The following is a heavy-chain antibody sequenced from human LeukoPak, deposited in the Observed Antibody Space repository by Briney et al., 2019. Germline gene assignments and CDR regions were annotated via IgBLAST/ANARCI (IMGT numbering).Heavy chain of an antibody. CDR2: VFYSGVT. D-gene: IGHD5-12*01. V-gene: IGHV4-38-2*02. Sequence: SETLSLTCVVSSFTISNGFYWVWIRQPPGKGLEWIGNVFYSGVTYYNPSLMSRVTISVDTSKNQFSLKLNSVTAADTAVYYCARDRGGRTGYASGDFDFWGQGVLVTVSS. CDR3: ARDRGGRTGYASGDFDF. J-gene: IGHJ4*02. CDR1: SFTISNGFY.